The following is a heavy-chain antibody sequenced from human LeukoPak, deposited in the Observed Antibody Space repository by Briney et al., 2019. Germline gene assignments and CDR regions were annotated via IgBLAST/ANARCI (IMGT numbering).Heavy chain of an antibody. J-gene: IGHJ4*02. D-gene: IGHD2-21*01. CDR2: VFHTGDT. V-gene: IGHV4-59*08. CDR3: ARHPFAPPFDH. Sequence: SETLSLTCAVSGDSINSFYWSWIRQPPGKGLEWIGYVFHTGDTNSNPSLKSRVTVSLDTSTSQVSLRLTSVTAADTAVYYCARHPFAPPFDHWGRGILVTVSS. CDR1: GDSINSFY.